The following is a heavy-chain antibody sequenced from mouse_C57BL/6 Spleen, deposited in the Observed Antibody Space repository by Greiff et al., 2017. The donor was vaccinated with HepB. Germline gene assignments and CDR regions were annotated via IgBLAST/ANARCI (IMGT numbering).Heavy chain of an antibody. J-gene: IGHJ1*03. Sequence: VKLMESGPELVKPGASVKISCKASGYAFSSSWMNWVKQRPGKGLAWIGRIYPGDGDTNYNGKFKGKATLTADKSSSTAYMQLSSLTSEDSAVYFCARDYYGSRYFDVWGTGTTVTVSS. CDR3: ARDYYGSRYFDV. D-gene: IGHD1-1*01. CDR2: IYPGDGDT. V-gene: IGHV1-82*01. CDR1: GYAFSSSW.